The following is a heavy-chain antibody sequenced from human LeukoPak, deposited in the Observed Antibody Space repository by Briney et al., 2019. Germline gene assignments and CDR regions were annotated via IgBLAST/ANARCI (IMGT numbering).Heavy chain of an antibody. CDR2: ITTSTGKP. J-gene: IGHJ4*02. Sequence: ASVKVSCKASGYTFTVYSINWLRQAPGQGLEWMGWITTSTGKPTYAQGFTGRFVFSLDTSVSTTYLHINSLKAEDTAVYYCARDASMINFDYWGQGTLVTVSS. D-gene: IGHD3-16*01. CDR1: GYTFTVYS. CDR3: ARDASMINFDY. V-gene: IGHV7-4-1*02.